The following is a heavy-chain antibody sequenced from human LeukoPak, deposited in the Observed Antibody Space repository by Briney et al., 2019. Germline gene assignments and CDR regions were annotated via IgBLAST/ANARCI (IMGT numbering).Heavy chain of an antibody. CDR2: ISGSGGST. J-gene: IGHJ4*02. Sequence: GGSLRLSCAASGFTFSSYAMSWVRQAPGKGLEWVSAISGSGGSTYYADSVKGRFTISRDNSKNTLYLQMNSLRAEDTAVYYCAKYYDFWSGYYRAGFDYWGQGTLVTVSS. D-gene: IGHD3-3*01. CDR3: AKYYDFWSGYYRAGFDY. CDR1: GFTFSSYA. V-gene: IGHV3-23*01.